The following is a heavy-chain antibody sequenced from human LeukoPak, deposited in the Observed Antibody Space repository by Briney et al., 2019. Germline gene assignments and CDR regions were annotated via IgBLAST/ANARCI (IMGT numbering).Heavy chain of an antibody. J-gene: IGHJ4*02. V-gene: IGHV4-34*01. Sequence: PSETLSLTCAVYGGSFSGYYWSWIRQPPGKGLEWIGEINHSGSTNYNPSLKSRVTISVDTSKNQFSLKLSSVTAADTAVYYCATYGSGSHDYWGQGTLVTVSS. CDR1: GGSFSGYY. CDR2: INHSGST. CDR3: ATYGSGSHDY. D-gene: IGHD3-10*01.